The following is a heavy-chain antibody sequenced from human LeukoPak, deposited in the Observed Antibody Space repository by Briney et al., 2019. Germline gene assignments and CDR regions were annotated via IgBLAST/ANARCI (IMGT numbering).Heavy chain of an antibody. CDR1: GYSFSNSW. D-gene: IGHD6-13*01. Sequence: GESLKISFKGSGYSFSNSWIAWVRQMPGKGLEWMGIVYPGDSDTRYSPSFQGQVTFSADKSISTAYLQWSSLKAADTAMYYCARQLGAAAGRVFFDFWGQGTLVSVSS. J-gene: IGHJ4*02. V-gene: IGHV5-51*01. CDR2: VYPGDSDT. CDR3: ARQLGAAAGRVFFDF.